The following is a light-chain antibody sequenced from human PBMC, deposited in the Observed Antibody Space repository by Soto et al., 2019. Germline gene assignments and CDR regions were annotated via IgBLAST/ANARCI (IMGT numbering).Light chain of an antibody. CDR1: QSVSSSY. CDR3: HQYNNWPPGT. V-gene: IGKV3-20*01. Sequence: EIVLTQSPGTLSLSPGERATLSCRASQSVSSSYLAWYQQKPGQAPRLLIYGASSRATGIPDRFSGSGSGTDFTLTISRLEPEDFAVYYCHQYNNWPPGTFGQGTNLEIK. J-gene: IGKJ2*02. CDR2: GAS.